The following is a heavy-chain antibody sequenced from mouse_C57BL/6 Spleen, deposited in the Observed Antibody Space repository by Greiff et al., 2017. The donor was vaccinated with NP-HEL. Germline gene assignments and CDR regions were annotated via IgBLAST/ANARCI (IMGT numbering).Heavy chain of an antibody. J-gene: IGHJ2*01. CDR1: GYTFTDYY. Sequence: VQLQQSGPELVKPGASVKISCKASGYTFTDYYMNWVKQSHGKSLEWIGDINPNNGGTSYNQTFKGKATLTVDKSSSTAYLELRSLSSEASAVYYCARSNWDFDYWGQGTTLTVSS. CDR3: ARSNWDFDY. V-gene: IGHV1-26*01. CDR2: INPNNGGT. D-gene: IGHD4-1*01.